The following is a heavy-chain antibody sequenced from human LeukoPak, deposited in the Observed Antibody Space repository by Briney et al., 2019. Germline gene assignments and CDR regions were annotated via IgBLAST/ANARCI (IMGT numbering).Heavy chain of an antibody. D-gene: IGHD4-23*01. CDR3: ARVQAYGGKGYFDY. CDR1: GGSISNYY. J-gene: IGHJ4*02. CDR2: IYTSGST. V-gene: IGHV4-4*07. Sequence: SETLSLTCTVSGGSISNYYWSWIRQPAGKGLEWIGRIYTSGSTNYNPSLKSRVTISVDKSKNQFSLKLSSVTAADTAVYYCARVQAYGGKGYFDYWGQGTLVTVSS.